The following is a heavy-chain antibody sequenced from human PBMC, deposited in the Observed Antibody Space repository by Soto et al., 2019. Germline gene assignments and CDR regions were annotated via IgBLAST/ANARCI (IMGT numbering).Heavy chain of an antibody. CDR2: ISGSGGST. D-gene: IGHD2-8*01. Sequence: EGQLLESGGGLVQPGGSLRLSCAASGFTFSSYDMNWVRQAPGKGLEWVSAISGSGGSTYYADSVKGRFTISRDNSKNSLYVQMNRLRAEDTAIYYCAKEDDAWTNGHFDIWGQGTMVTVSS. CDR3: AKEDDAWTNGHFDI. V-gene: IGHV3-23*01. J-gene: IGHJ3*02. CDR1: GFTFSSYD.